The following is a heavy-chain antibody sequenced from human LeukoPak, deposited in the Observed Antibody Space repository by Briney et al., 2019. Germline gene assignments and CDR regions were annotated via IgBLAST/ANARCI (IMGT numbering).Heavy chain of an antibody. CDR2: INPNSGGT. CDR3: ARVPPPSYYGSGSYYFDY. V-gene: IGHV1-2*02. J-gene: IGHJ4*02. CDR1: GYTFTVYY. D-gene: IGHD3-10*01. Sequence: GASVRVSCKASGYTFTVYYMHWVRQAPGQGLEGMGWINPNSGGTNYAQKFQGRVTMTRHTSISTTYMELSRLRSDHTVVYFSARVPPPSYYGSGSYYFDYWGQGTLVTVSS.